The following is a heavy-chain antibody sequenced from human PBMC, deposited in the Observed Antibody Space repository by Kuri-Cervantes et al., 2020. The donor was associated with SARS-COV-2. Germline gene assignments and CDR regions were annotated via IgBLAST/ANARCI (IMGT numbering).Heavy chain of an antibody. CDR1: GFTFSSYG. Sequence: GESLKISCAASGFTFSSYGMHWVRQAPGKGLEWVAFIRYDGSNKYYADSVKGRFTISRDNSKNTLYLQMNSLRAEDTAVYYCARDSEEGLYSSSSFYYYYGMDVWGQGTTVTVSS. V-gene: IGHV3-30*02. CDR3: ARDSEEGLYSSSSFYYYYGMDV. J-gene: IGHJ6*02. CDR2: IRYDGSNK. D-gene: IGHD6-6*01.